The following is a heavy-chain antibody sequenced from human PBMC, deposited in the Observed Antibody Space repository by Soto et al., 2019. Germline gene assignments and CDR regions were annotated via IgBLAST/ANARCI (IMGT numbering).Heavy chain of an antibody. Sequence: QVQLQQWSAGLLKPSETLSLTCAVYGGSFSGYYWSWIRQPPGKGLEWIGEIHHSGSTNYNPSLKSRVTISVDTSKNQFARKLSSVTAADTAVYYCARGSTMVRGFDYWGQGTLVTVSS. CDR3: ARGSTMVRGFDY. V-gene: IGHV4-34*01. D-gene: IGHD3-10*01. CDR2: IHHSGST. J-gene: IGHJ4*02. CDR1: GGSFSGYY.